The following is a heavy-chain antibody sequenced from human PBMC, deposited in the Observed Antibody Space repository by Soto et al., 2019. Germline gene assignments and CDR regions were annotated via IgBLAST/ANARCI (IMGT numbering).Heavy chain of an antibody. J-gene: IGHJ5*02. CDR1: GFTFSSYA. V-gene: IGHV3-23*01. CDR3: AKDGLLWFGELSNWFDP. CDR2: ISGSGGST. Sequence: EVQLLESGGGLVQPGGSLRLSCAASGFTFSSYAMSWVRQAPGKGLAWVSAISGSGGSTYYADSVKGRFTISRDNPKNTLYLQMNSRRAEDTAVYYCAKDGLLWFGELSNWFDPWGQGTLVTVSS. D-gene: IGHD3-10*01.